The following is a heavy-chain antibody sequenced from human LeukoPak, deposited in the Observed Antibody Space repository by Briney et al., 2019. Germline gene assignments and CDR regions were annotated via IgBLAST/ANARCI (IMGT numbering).Heavy chain of an antibody. CDR1: GFTFSSYG. D-gene: IGHD3-10*01. CDR3: AKGGAVSSKSIIMVRGTRRYYYNMDV. J-gene: IGHJ6*03. CDR2: ISDSGSST. V-gene: IGHV3-23*01. Sequence: PGGTLRLSCAAFGFTFSSYGMSWVRQAPGKGLEWVSSISDSGSSTYYADSVKGRFTISRDNPKNTLYLQINSLRAEDTAVYYCAKGGAVSSKSIIMVRGTRRYYYNMDVWGQGTTVTISS.